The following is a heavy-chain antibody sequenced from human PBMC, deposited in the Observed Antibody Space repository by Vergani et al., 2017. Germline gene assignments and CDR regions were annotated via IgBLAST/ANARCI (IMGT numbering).Heavy chain of an antibody. CDR1: GGSISSGGYY. CDR2: IYYSGST. D-gene: IGHD3-3*01. J-gene: IGHJ4*02. V-gene: IGHV4-31*03. Sequence: QVQLQESGPGLVKPSQTLSLTCTVSGGSISSGGYYWSWIRQHPGKGLEWIGYIYYSGSTYYNPSLKSRVTISVDTSKNQFSLKLSSVTAADTAVYYCASILRFLEWSRGDELHYFDYWGQGTLVTVSS. CDR3: ASILRFLEWSRGDELHYFDY.